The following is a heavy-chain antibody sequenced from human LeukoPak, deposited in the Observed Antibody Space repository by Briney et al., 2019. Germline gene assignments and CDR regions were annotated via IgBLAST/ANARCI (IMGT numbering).Heavy chain of an antibody. CDR1: GFTFSSYA. CDR3: AKDYYDYVWGRRGWFDP. D-gene: IGHD3-16*01. V-gene: IGHV3-23*01. Sequence: GGSLRLSCAASGFTFSSYAMSWVRQAPGKGLEWVSAISGSGGSTYYADSVKGRFTISRDNSKNTLYLQMNSLRAEDTAVYYCAKDYYDYVWGRRGWFDPWGQGTLVTVSS. CDR2: ISGSGGST. J-gene: IGHJ5*02.